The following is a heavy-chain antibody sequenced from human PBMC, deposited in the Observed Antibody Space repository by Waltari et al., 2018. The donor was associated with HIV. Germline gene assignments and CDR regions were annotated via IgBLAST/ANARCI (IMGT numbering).Heavy chain of an antibody. CDR2: IYWDDDT. D-gene: IGHD2-2*01. J-gene: IGHJ4*02. CDR3: ARQGGGRQNNAKYFDY. Sequence: QITLKESGPTLVKPTQTLTLTCTFSGFSLSTSGVGVGWIRQPPGQALEWLALIYWDDDTRYSPSLKSRLTITKDTPKNQVVLTMTNMDPVDTATYYCARQGGGRQNNAKYFDYWGQGTLVTVSS. CDR1: GFSLSTSGVG. V-gene: IGHV2-5*02.